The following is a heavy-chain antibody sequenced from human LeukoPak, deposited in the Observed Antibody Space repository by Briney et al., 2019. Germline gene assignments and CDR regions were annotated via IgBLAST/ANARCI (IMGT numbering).Heavy chain of an antibody. Sequence: ASVKVSCKASGYTFTSYDIYWVRQANGQGLEWMGWMKPNSGDTGYAQKFQGRVTMTRNTSISTAYMELSSLRSEDTAVYYCARMNWLTTDNPNWFDPWGQGTLVTVSS. CDR1: GYTFTSYD. CDR3: ARMNWLTTDNPNWFDP. D-gene: IGHD4-11*01. J-gene: IGHJ5*02. CDR2: MKPNSGDT. V-gene: IGHV1-8*01.